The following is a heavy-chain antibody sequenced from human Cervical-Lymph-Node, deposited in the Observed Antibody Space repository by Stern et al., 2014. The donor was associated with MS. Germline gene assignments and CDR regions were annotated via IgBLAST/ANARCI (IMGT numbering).Heavy chain of an antibody. CDR3: ARPSFALGDSFDY. CDR1: GYSFTSYW. V-gene: IGHV5-51*01. Sequence: EVQLVQSGAEVKKPGESLKISCKGSGYSFTSYWIGWVRPVPGKGLEWMGIIYPGDSDTKYSPSFQGQVTISADKSISTAYLQWSSLEASDTAMYYCARPSFALGDSFDYWGQGTLVTVSS. D-gene: IGHD4-17*01. CDR2: IYPGDSDT. J-gene: IGHJ4*02.